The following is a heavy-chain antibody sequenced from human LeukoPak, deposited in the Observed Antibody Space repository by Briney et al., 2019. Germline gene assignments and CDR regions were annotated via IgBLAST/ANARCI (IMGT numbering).Heavy chain of an antibody. J-gene: IGHJ4*02. CDR1: GGSISSGDYY. CDR2: IYYSGST. D-gene: IGHD6-13*01. CDR3: ARLTQLAYYFDY. Sequence: SETLSLTCTVSGGSISSGDYYWSWIRRPPGKGLEWIGYIYYSGSTYYNPSLKSRVTISVDTSKNQFSLKLSSVTAADTAVYYCARLTQLAYYFDYWGQGTLVTVSS. V-gene: IGHV4-30-4*08.